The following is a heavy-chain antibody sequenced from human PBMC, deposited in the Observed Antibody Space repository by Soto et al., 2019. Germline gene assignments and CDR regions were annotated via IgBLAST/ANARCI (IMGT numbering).Heavy chain of an antibody. CDR2: ISSSGGTNT. V-gene: IGHV3-74*01. CDR3: ARGLRGDYGQDH. D-gene: IGHD4-17*01. J-gene: IGHJ4*02. Sequence: EVQLVESGGGLVQPGGSLRLSCEASGFTFSSYWMHWVRQAPGKGLMWVSRISSSGGTNTYYADSVEGRFTISRDNAKNTLDLQMNILRAEDTAVYYCARGLRGDYGQDHWGQGTLVTVSS. CDR1: GFTFSSYW.